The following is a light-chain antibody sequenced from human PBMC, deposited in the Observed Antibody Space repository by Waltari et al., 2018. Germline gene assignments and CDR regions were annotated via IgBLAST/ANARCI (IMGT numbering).Light chain of an antibody. J-gene: IGLJ1*01. Sequence: SYELTQTPSVSVSPGQTARITCSGHELPRTYAYWFQQKSGQAPRLGINGDNKGPSGIPEGVAGSRSGTVATLTITGAQVDDEADYYCYSSDSTGRRVFGGGTTVVVL. V-gene: IGLV3-10*01. CDR1: ELPRTY. CDR2: GDN. CDR3: YSSDSTGRRV.